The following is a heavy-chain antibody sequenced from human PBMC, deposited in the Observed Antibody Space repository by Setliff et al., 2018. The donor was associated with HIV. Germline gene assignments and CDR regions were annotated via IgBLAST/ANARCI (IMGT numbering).Heavy chain of an antibody. CDR1: GFTFSDHY. Sequence: SETLRLSCAASGFTFSDHYMDWVRQPPGKGLQWIGSISYTGKSYYNPALKRRVTVSVDTSKNQFSLKLSSVTAADTAVYYCARVLSNGWSGGVDYWGQGTLVTVSS. CDR3: ARVLSNGWSGGVDY. D-gene: IGHD6-19*01. V-gene: IGHV4-38-2*01. CDR2: ISYTGKS. J-gene: IGHJ4*02.